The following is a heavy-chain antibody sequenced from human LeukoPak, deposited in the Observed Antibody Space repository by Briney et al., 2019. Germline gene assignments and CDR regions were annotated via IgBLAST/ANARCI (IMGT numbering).Heavy chain of an antibody. Sequence: SETLSLTCNVTGDSISSDYWSWIRQSPGKGLEWIGFIFHSGTTDYNPALQRGGAISIEKSKNQFSLKMTSVAAADTAVYYCARTRPQDYSTSYMDVWGKGTTVTVSS. V-gene: IGHV4-59*08. CDR1: GDSISSDY. D-gene: IGHD4-11*01. J-gene: IGHJ6*04. CDR2: IFHSGTT. CDR3: ARTRPQDYSTSYMDV.